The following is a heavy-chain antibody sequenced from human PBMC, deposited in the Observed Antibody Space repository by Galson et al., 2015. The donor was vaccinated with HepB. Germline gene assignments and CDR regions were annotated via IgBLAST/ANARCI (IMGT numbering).Heavy chain of an antibody. CDR3: AKGVGATINLPRY. V-gene: IGHV3-30*18. Sequence: SLRLSCAASGFTFSSFWVNWVRQAPGKGLEWVAVISYDGSNKYYADSVKGRFTISRDNSKNTLYLQMNSLRAEDTAVYYCAKGVGATINLPRYWGQGTLVTVSS. D-gene: IGHD1-26*01. CDR1: GFTFSSFW. CDR2: ISYDGSNK. J-gene: IGHJ4*02.